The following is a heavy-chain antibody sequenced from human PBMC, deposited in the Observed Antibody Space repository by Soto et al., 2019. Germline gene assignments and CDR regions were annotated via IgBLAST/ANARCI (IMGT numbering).Heavy chain of an antibody. J-gene: IGHJ6*02. V-gene: IGHV3-30*18. CDR3: GKDTLDCSGGDCPLYYYCGMDV. CDR1: GFTFRSYG. D-gene: IGHD2-15*01. CDR2: ISNDGTNK. Sequence: GESLKISCAASGFTFRSYGMHWVRQAPGKGLEWLAVISNDGTNKYLADSVKGRLTLSRDNSRNTLSLEINNLRPEDTAVYYCGKDTLDCSGGDCPLYYYCGMDVWGQGTTVAVSS.